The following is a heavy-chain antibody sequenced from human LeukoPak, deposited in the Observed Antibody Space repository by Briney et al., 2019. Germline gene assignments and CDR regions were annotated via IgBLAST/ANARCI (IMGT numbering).Heavy chain of an antibody. V-gene: IGHV4-4*07. Sequence: PSETLSLTCTVNGGSISSYCWTWIRQPAGKGLEWIGRIYPSGSTYYNPSLKSRVTISIDKSKNQFSVSLTSVTASDTAVYYCARDRCGYNEYYFDYWGQGSLVTVSS. CDR3: ARDRCGYNEYYFDY. CDR1: GGSISSYC. CDR2: IYPSGST. D-gene: IGHD5-24*01. J-gene: IGHJ4*02.